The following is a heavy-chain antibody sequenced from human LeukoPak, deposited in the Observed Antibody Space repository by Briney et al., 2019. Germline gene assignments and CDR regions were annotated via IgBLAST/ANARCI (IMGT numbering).Heavy chain of an antibody. CDR3: AVMWSSSSVDY. V-gene: IGHV1-2*06. Sequence: ASVTVSCTASGYTFTGYYMHWVRQAPGQGLEWMGRNNPNSGGTNYAQKFQGRVTMTRGTSISTAYMELSRLRSDDTAVYYCAVMWSSSSVDYWGQGTLVTVSS. J-gene: IGHJ4*02. D-gene: IGHD6-6*01. CDR1: GYTFTGYY. CDR2: NNPNSGGT.